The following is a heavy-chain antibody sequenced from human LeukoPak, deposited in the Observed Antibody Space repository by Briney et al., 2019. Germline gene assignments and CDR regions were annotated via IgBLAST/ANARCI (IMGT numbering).Heavy chain of an antibody. J-gene: IGHJ4*02. CDR2: IFPGDSDT. CDR1: GYSFTSYW. CDR3: ARQDGSGIYFFDS. Sequence: GESLKISCKGSGYSFTSYWIAWVRQMPGKGLEWMGIIFPGDSDTRYIPSFQGQVTISADKSISTAYLQWSSLKASDTAVYYCARQDGSGIYFFDSWGQGTLVTVSS. V-gene: IGHV5-51*01. D-gene: IGHD3-10*01.